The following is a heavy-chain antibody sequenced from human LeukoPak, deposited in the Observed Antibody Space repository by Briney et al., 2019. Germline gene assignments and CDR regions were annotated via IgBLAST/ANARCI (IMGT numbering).Heavy chain of an antibody. CDR2: IGGGGVDR. D-gene: IGHD2-8*01. V-gene: IGHV3-23*01. CDR1: GFTFSEFA. J-gene: IGHJ3*01. Sequence: GGSLRLSCVASGFTFSEFAMNWVRQVPGKEPEWVSHIGGGGVDREYEETVKGRFTVSRDNSRNSLYLQMNSLRGEDTAIYYCAKDSIERNGVYDAFDVWGQGTKVTVAS. CDR3: AKDSIERNGVYDAFDV.